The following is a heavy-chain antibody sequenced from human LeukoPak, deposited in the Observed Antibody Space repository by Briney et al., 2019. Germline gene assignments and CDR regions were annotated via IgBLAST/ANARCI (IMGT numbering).Heavy chain of an antibody. CDR2: ISGSGGST. CDR3: AKNVNRGYDILTGYYGDAFDI. V-gene: IGHV3-23*01. CDR1: GFTFSSYA. Sequence: GGSLRLSCAASGFTFSSYAMSWVRQAPGKGLEWVSAISGSGGSTYYADSVKGRFTISRDNSKNTLYLQMNSPRAEDTAVYYCAKNVNRGYDILTGYYGDAFDIWGQGTMVTVSS. D-gene: IGHD3-9*01. J-gene: IGHJ3*02.